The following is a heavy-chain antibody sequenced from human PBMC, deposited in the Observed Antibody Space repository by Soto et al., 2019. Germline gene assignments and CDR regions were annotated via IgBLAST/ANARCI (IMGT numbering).Heavy chain of an antibody. D-gene: IGHD4-17*01. Sequence: QVRLVQSGAEVRKPGSSVKVSCKASGDTFRNYAINRVRQSPGQGLEWMGGIILPFGTPNYAQKFQGRVTITAAESMTTAYIELSGLRSEDMAVYYCARGHDYAGYFDSWGRGTLVTVSS. V-gene: IGHV1-69*12. J-gene: IGHJ4*02. CDR1: GDTFRNYA. CDR2: IILPFGTP. CDR3: ARGHDYAGYFDS.